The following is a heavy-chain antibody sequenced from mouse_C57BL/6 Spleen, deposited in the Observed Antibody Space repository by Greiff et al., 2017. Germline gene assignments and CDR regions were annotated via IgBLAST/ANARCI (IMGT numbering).Heavy chain of an antibody. V-gene: IGHV1-82*01. D-gene: IGHD2-2*01. CDR3: ANGYSFDY. CDR1: GYAFSSSW. J-gene: IGHJ2*01. CDR2: IYPGDGDT. Sequence: VQLQQSGPELVKPGASVKISCKASGYAFSSSWMNWGKQRPGTGLEWIGRIYPGDGDTNYNGKFKGKATLTADKSSSTAYMQLSSLTSEDSAVYFCANGYSFDYWGQGTTLTVSS.